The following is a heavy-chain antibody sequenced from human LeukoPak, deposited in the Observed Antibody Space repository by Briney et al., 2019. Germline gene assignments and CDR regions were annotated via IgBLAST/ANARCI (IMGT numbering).Heavy chain of an antibody. CDR1: GGTFISYA. D-gene: IGHD3-3*01. V-gene: IGHV1-69*13. CDR3: ARDGSLRFLEWHERGYWFDP. Sequence: ASVKVSCKASGGTFISYAISWVRQAPGQGLEWMGGIIPIFGTANYAQKFQGRVTITADESTSTAYMELSSLRSEDTAVYYCARDGSLRFLEWHERGYWFDPWGQGTLVTVSS. CDR2: IIPIFGTA. J-gene: IGHJ5*02.